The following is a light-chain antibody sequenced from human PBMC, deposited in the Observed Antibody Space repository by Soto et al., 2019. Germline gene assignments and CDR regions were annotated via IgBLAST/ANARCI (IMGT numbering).Light chain of an antibody. CDR1: QDINIY. V-gene: IGKV1-33*01. J-gene: IGKJ4*01. CDR3: QQYGNLPLT. Sequence: DIPMTQSPSSLSAFVGDRVTITCQASQDINIYLNWYQQKPGKAPKLLIYDASNLATGVPSKFSGSRSETDFTFSISNLQPEDIATYYCQQYGNLPLTFGGGTKVEI. CDR2: DAS.